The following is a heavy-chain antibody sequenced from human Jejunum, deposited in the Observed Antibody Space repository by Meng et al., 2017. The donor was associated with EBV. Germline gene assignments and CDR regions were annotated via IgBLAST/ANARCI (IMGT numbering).Heavy chain of an antibody. V-gene: IGHV4-4*02. CDR1: GGSITSTNW. D-gene: IGHD3-22*01. J-gene: IGHJ4*02. CDR2: IHHSGRT. Sequence: VQLQEAGPGLVKPSGTLSLTSAVSGGSITSTNWWSWVRQPPGKGLEWIGEIHHSGRTNYNPSLKSRVTISVDKSKNQFSLELSSVTAADTAVYFCASVGYYDSSGHFTDYWGQGTLVTVSS. CDR3: ASVGYYDSSGHFTDY.